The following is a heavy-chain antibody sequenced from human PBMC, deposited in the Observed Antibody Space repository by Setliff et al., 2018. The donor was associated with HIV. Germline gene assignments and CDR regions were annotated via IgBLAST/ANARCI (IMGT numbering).Heavy chain of an antibody. V-gene: IGHV4-31*03. J-gene: IGHJ4*02. CDR3: AGGPGTTSIDY. CDR1: GGSISSGGYY. D-gene: IGHD1-26*01. CDR2: FNHSGST. Sequence: PSETLSLTCTVSGGSISSGGYYWSWIRQHPGKGLEWIGEFNHSGSTNYNMSLWSRVTISLDASRNQFSLELISVTAADTAVYYCAGGPGTTSIDYWAQGTLVTVSS.